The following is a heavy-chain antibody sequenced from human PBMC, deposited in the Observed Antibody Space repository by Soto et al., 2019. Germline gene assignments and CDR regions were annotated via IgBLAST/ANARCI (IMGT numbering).Heavy chain of an antibody. CDR2: ITGGGGST. V-gene: IGHV3-23*01. CDR3: ARDSTQTKVTSSED. CDR1: GFTFSHYA. D-gene: IGHD4-17*01. J-gene: IGHJ4*02. Sequence: EVQLLESGGTLAQPGGSLRLSCAASGFTFSHYAMNWVRQAPGKGLEWVSAITGGGGSTYYANSVKGRFTVSRDNSNNTLYLQLSSLSAEDTAVYYCARDSTQTKVTSSEDWGQGTLVTVSS.